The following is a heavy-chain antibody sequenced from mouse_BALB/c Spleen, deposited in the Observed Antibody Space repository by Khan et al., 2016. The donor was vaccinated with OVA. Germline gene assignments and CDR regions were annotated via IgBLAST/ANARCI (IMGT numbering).Heavy chain of an antibody. V-gene: IGHV9-1*02. J-gene: IGHJ1*01. CDR3: ARISSYWYSDF. CDR2: INTYTGKP. CDR1: GYTFTNYG. Sequence: QVQLKQSGPELMKPGASVKISCKASGYTFTNYGMNWVKQTPGKGLKWMGWINTYTGKPTYGDDFKGRFALSLETSASTAYLQINNLINEDMATYFCARISSYWYSDFWGAGTTVTVSS. D-gene: IGHD6-2*01.